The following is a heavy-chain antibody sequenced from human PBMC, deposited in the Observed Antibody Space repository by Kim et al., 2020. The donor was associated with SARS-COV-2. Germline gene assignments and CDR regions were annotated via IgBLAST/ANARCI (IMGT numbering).Heavy chain of an antibody. CDR1: GDPVTTTNNY. Sequence: SETLSLTCTVSGDPVTTTNNYWGWIRQPPGKRMEWIGYISYTGFTHYNPSLQSRVTISIETSKNQFSLKVTSVTAADTAVYYCARLEWLLRNNWFDPWGQGTLVTVSS. D-gene: IGHD3-22*01. J-gene: IGHJ5*02. CDR3: ARLEWLLRNNWFDP. CDR2: ISYTGFT. V-gene: IGHV4-61*01.